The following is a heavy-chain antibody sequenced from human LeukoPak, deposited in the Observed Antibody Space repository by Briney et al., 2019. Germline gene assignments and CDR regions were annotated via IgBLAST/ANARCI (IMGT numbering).Heavy chain of an antibody. CDR3: ARDGYGSGSYLLHLPGEYYGMDV. Sequence: GGSLRLSCAASGFTFSSYSMNWVRQAPGKGLEWVSSISSSSSYIYYADSVKGRFTISRDNAKNSLYLQMNSLRAEDTAVYYCARDGYGSGSYLLHLPGEYYGMDVWGQGTTVTVSS. D-gene: IGHD3-10*01. CDR1: GFTFSSYS. V-gene: IGHV3-21*01. CDR2: ISSSSSYI. J-gene: IGHJ6*02.